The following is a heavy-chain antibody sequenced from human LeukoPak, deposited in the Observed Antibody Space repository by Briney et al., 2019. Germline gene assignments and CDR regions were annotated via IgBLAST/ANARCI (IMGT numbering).Heavy chain of an antibody. CDR1: GFTFSSYS. V-gene: IGHV3-21*01. J-gene: IGHJ3*02. D-gene: IGHD1-1*01. CDR2: ISSSSSYI. Sequence: PGGSLRLSCAASGFTFSSYSMNWVRQAPGKGLEWVSSISSSSSYIYYADSVKGRFTISRDNAKNSLYLQMNSLRAEDTAVYYCARERLPPLDAFDIWGQGTMVTVSS. CDR3: ARERLPPLDAFDI.